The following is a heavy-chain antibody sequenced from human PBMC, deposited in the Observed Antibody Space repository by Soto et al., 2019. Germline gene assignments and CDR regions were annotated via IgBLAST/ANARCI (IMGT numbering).Heavy chain of an antibody. CDR2: IYPTDSYT. CDR3: ARRVRSSDAFDI. J-gene: IGHJ3*02. D-gene: IGHD6-6*01. Sequence: GESLKISCKGSGYSFINYWIGWVRQMPGKGLEWMGIIYPTDSYTNYSPSFQGHVTISADKSISTAYLQWSSLKASDTAMYYCARRVRSSDAFDIWGQGTMVTVSS. V-gene: IGHV5-10-1*01. CDR1: GYSFINYW.